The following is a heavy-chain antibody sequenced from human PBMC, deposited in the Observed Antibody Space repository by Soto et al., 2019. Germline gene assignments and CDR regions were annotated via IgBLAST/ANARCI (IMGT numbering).Heavy chain of an antibody. D-gene: IGHD6-13*01. CDR1: GYSFTSYW. CDR3: ARHRGRIAAAGTSSYYYYGMDV. J-gene: IGHJ6*02. Sequence: GESLKISCKGSGYSFTSYWISWVRQMPGKGLGWMGRIDPSDSYTNYSPSFQGHVTISADKSISTAYLQWSSLKASDTAMYYCARHRGRIAAAGTSSYYYYGMDVWGQGTTVTVSS. CDR2: IDPSDSYT. V-gene: IGHV5-10-1*01.